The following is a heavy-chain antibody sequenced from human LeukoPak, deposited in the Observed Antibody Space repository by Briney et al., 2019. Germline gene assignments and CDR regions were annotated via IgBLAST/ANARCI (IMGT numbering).Heavy chain of an antibody. CDR3: ARDLYDFWSGLSD. Sequence: SETLSLTCTVSGGSISSGNYYWGWIRQPPGKGLEWIGTIYYSGSTYYNPSLKSRVTISVDTSKNQFSLKVSSVTAADAAMYYCARDLYDFWSGLSDWGQGTLVTVSS. CDR1: GGSISSGNYY. J-gene: IGHJ4*02. D-gene: IGHD3-3*01. CDR2: IYYSGST. V-gene: IGHV4-39*07.